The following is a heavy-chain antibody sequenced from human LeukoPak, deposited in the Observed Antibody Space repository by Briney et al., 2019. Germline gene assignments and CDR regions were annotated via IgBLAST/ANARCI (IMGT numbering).Heavy chain of an antibody. CDR2: ISGSGGST. V-gene: IGHV3-23*01. J-gene: IGHJ4*02. Sequence: GGSLRLSCAASGFTFSSYALSWVRQAPGQGLEWVTAISGSGGSTYYAASVKGRFTISRDNSKNTLYQQMNSQRAEDTAVYYCAPGRLWEFDYWGQGTLVTVSS. CDR3: APGRLWEFDY. CDR1: GFTFSSYA. D-gene: IGHD1-26*01.